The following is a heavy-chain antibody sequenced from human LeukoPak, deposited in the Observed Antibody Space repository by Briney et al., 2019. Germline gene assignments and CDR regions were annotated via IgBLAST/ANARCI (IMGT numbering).Heavy chain of an antibody. J-gene: IGHJ5*02. V-gene: IGHV4-34*01. Sequence: SETLSLTCAVYGGSFSGYYWSWIRQPPGKGLEWIGEINHSGSTNYNPSHKSRVTISVDTSKNQFSLKLSSVTAADTAVYYCARGRPVLRFLLSPHAHNWFDPWGQGTLVTVSS. CDR1: GGSFSGYY. D-gene: IGHD3-3*01. CDR3: ARGRPVLRFLLSPHAHNWFDP. CDR2: INHSGST.